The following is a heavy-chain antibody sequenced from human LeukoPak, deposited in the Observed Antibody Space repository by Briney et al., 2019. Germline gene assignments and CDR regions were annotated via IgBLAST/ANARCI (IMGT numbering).Heavy chain of an antibody. Sequence: ASVKVSCEASGGTFSSYAISWVRQAPGQGLEWMGWISAYNGNTNYAQKLQGRVTMTTDTSTSTAYMELRSLRSDDTAVYYCARGRYDSSAANYWGQGTLVTVSS. D-gene: IGHD3-22*01. J-gene: IGHJ4*02. CDR2: ISAYNGNT. CDR1: GGTFSSYA. CDR3: ARGRYDSSAANY. V-gene: IGHV1-18*01.